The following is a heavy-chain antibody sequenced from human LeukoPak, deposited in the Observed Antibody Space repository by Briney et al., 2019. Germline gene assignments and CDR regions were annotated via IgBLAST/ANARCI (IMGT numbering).Heavy chain of an antibody. CDR2: ISISSSTT. Sequence: GGSLRLSCAVSGFTFSSYTMNWVRQAPGKGLEWISYISISSSTTYYADSVKGRFAISRDNAKNSVYLQMNSLRDEDTAVYYCARGIDSSGWYFDYWGQGTLVTVSS. D-gene: IGHD6-25*01. J-gene: IGHJ4*02. CDR1: GFTFSSYT. V-gene: IGHV3-48*02. CDR3: ARGIDSSGWYFDY.